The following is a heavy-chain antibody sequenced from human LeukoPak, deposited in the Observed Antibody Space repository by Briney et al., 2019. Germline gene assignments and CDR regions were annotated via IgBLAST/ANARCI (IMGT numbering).Heavy chain of an antibody. CDR2: IKQDGSEK. V-gene: IGHV3-7*01. CDR3: ARVGSYGGLTFDY. Sequence: GGSLRLSCAASGFTFSSYWMSWVRQAPGKGLEWVANIKQDGSEKYYVDSVKGRFTISRDNAKNSLCLQMNSLRAEDTAVYYCARVGSYGGLTFDYWGQGTLVTVSS. D-gene: IGHD4-23*01. J-gene: IGHJ4*02. CDR1: GFTFSSYW.